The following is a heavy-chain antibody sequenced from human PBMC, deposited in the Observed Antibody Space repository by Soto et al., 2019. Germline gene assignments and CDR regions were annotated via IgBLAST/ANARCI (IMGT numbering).Heavy chain of an antibody. CDR2: ISGVDGRT. CDR3: AAYDWHSSGYSQFNF. CDR1: RFTFSTYA. V-gene: IGHV3-23*01. D-gene: IGHD3-22*01. Sequence: PGGSLRLSCSASRFTFSTYAMTWVRQAPGKGLEWVSTISGVDGRTYYADSVKGRFTISRDNSKTTLDLQMNSLRADDTAVYYCAAYDWHSSGYSQFNFWGQGSLVTVSS. J-gene: IGHJ4*02.